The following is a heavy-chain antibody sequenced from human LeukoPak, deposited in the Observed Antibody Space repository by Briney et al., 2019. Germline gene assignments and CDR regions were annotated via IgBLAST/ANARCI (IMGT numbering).Heavy chain of an antibody. D-gene: IGHD3-10*01. J-gene: IGHJ4*02. V-gene: IGHV4-39*07. CDR1: GGSISSSSYY. CDR2: INYSGST. CDR3: ARTMLWFGESSIDY. Sequence: SETLSLTCTVSGGSISSSSYYWGWIRQPPGKGLEWIGSINYSGSTYYNPSLKSRVTISEDTSKNQFSLKLSSVTAADTAVYYCARTMLWFGESSIDYWGQGTLVTVSS.